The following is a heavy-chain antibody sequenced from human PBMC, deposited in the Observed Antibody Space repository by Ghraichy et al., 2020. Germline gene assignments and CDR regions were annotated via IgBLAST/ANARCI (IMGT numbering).Heavy chain of an antibody. Sequence: SQTPSLTCTVSGASISSGGHFWSWIRQHPGKGLECIGHIYNTESTYYNPSLKSRVSISVDTSKNQSSLKLSAVTAADTAVYYCARGTSSSAAYSMDVWGQGTTVTVSS. J-gene: IGHJ6*02. CDR1: GASISSGGHF. V-gene: IGHV4-31*03. CDR3: ARGTSSSAAYSMDV. D-gene: IGHD6-6*01. CDR2: IYNTEST.